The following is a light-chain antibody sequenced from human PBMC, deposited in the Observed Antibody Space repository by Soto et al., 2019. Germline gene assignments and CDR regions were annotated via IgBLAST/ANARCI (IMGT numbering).Light chain of an antibody. CDR1: QSISNY. V-gene: IGKV1-39*01. CDR2: IAS. CDR3: QQSYSTPYT. Sequence: DIHMTQSPSSLSASVGDRVTITCRASQSISNYLNWYQQKPGKAPNLLIYIASNLHSGVLSRFSGSGSGTDFTLTISSLQPGDFATYYCQQSYSTPYTFGQGTKVDIK. J-gene: IGKJ2*01.